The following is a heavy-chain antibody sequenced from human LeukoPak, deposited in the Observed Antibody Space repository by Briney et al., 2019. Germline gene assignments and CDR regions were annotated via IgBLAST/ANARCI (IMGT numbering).Heavy chain of an antibody. CDR2: INHSGST. CDR1: GGSFSGYY. J-gene: IGHJ4*02. CDR3: ARGGDIVVVPAATGPKGTFDY. D-gene: IGHD2-2*01. V-gene: IGHV4-34*01. Sequence: SETLSLTCAVYGGSFSGYYWSWIRQPPGKGLEWIGEINHSGSTNYNPSLKSRGTISVDTSKNQFSLKLSSVTAADTAAYYCARGGDIVVVPAATGPKGTFDYWGQGTLVTVSS.